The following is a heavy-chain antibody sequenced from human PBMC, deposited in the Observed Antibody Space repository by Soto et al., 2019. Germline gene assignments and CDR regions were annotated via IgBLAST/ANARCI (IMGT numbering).Heavy chain of an antibody. Sequence: QVQLVQSGPDLKRPGASMKVSCKASGYTFTSYGISWVRQAPGQGLEWMAWISPLKGRTQYSQKALGRATLRTDTSSNTAYMEMTTLRVDDTAVYYCAMDYGDRPEYFKHWGQGTLVTVS. CDR2: ISPLKGRT. V-gene: IGHV1-18*04. J-gene: IGHJ1*01. D-gene: IGHD4-17*01. CDR1: GYTFTSYG. CDR3: AMDYGDRPEYFKH.